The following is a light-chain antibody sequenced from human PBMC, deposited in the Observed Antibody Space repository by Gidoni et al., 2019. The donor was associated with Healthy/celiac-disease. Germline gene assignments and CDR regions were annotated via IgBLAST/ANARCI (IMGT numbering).Light chain of an antibody. CDR3: SSYTSSSTPLYV. CDR1: SSDVGGYNY. CDR2: EVS. Sequence: QSALTQPVSVSGSPGQSITISCTGTSSDVGGYNYVSWYQQHPGKAPNLMIYEVSNRPSGVSNRFSGSKSGNTASLTISGLQAEDEADYYCSSYTSSSTPLYVFGTGTKVTVL. J-gene: IGLJ1*01. V-gene: IGLV2-14*01.